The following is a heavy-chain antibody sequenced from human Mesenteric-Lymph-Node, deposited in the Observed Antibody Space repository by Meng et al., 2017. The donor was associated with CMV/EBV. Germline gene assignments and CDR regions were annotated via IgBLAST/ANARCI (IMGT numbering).Heavy chain of an antibody. Sequence: GSLRLSCVVYGGSFSGNYWSWIRQPPGKGLEWIGEIRHGESTNYSPSLKSRVTISVDTSKNQFSLKLSSVTAADTAVYYCAAHDYGSNGFDYWGQGTLVTVSS. V-gene: IGHV4-34*01. J-gene: IGHJ4*02. CDR3: AAHDYGSNGFDY. D-gene: IGHD4-23*01. CDR1: GGSFSGNY. CDR2: IRHGEST.